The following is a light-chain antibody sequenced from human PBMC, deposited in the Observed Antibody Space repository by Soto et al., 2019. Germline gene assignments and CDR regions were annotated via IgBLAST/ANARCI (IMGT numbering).Light chain of an antibody. Sequence: DIQMTQSPSSLSASVGDTVTITCQASRDISVYLNWYQQKPGKAPKLLVFDASNLQTGVPSRFSGSGSGTHFTFTISSVQTEHVATYYCQQYDNLPPYTFGQGTRLE. V-gene: IGKV1-33*01. CDR1: RDISVY. CDR3: QQYDNLPPYT. J-gene: IGKJ2*01. CDR2: DAS.